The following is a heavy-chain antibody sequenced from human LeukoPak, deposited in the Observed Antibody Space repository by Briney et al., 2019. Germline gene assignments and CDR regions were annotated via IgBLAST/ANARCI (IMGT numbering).Heavy chain of an antibody. D-gene: IGHD3-16*01. CDR2: IYTSGSP. V-gene: IGHV4-4*07. CDR3: ARERGNYGMDV. Sequence: PSETLSLTCSVSDGSISSYYWSRTRQPAGKSLEWIGRIYTSGSPSYDPSLKSRVTMSLDTSKKQFSLKLNSVTAADTAVYYCARERGNYGMDVWGQGTTVTVSS. CDR1: DGSISSYY. J-gene: IGHJ6*02.